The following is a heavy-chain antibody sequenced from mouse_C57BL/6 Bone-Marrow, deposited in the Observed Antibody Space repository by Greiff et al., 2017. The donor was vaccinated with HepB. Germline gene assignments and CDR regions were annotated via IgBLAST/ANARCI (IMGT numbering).Heavy chain of an antibody. CDR1: GYSITSGYY. CDR2: ISYDGSN. Sequence: EVKLVESGPGLVKPSQSLSLTCSVTGYSITSGYYWNWIRQFPGNNLEWMGYISYDGSNNYNPSLKNRISITRDTSKNQFFLKLNSVTTEDTATYYCARGGDYWGQGTTLTVSS. V-gene: IGHV3-6*01. CDR3: ARGGDY. J-gene: IGHJ2*01.